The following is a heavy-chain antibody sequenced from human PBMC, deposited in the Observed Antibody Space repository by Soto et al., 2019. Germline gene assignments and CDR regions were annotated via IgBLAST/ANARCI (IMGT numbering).Heavy chain of an antibody. CDR3: ARSGLPGAFRIGGVQNWFDP. CDR2: IIPIFGTA. V-gene: IGHV1-69*13. J-gene: IGHJ5*02. Sequence: GASVKVSCKASGGTFSSYAISWVRQAPGQGLEWMGGIIPIFGTANYAQKFQGRVTITADESTSTAYMELSSLRSEDTAVYYCARSGLPGAFRIGGVQNWFDPWGQGTLVTVSS. D-gene: IGHD2-8*02. CDR1: GGTFSSYA.